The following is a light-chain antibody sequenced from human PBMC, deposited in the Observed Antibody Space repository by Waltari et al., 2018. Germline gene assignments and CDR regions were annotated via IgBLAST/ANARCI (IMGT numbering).Light chain of an antibody. CDR1: SSDVGGYNY. Sequence: QSALTQPASVSGSPGQSITISCTGTSSDVGGYNYVSWYQQHPGKAPKLMIYDGSKRPSGVSNRFSGSKSGNTASLTISGLQAEDEADYYCSSYTNSDVLFGGGTKLTVL. CDR2: DGS. CDR3: SSYTNSDVL. J-gene: IGLJ2*01. V-gene: IGLV2-14*01.